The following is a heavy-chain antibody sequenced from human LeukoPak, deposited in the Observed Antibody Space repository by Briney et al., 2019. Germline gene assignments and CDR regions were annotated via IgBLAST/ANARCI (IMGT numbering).Heavy chain of an antibody. CDR1: ARSVISSSYC. J-gene: IGHJ4*02. D-gene: IGHD2-21*02. Sequence: SHTLSPTCTVAARSVISSSYCSGWIRQPPGKGLEWIGSIYYSGSTYYNPSLKSRVTISVHTSKNQFSLKLSSVTAADTAVYYCARHDVVVTAANFDYWGQGTLVTVSS. V-gene: IGHV4-39*01. CDR2: IYYSGST. CDR3: ARHDVVVTAANFDY.